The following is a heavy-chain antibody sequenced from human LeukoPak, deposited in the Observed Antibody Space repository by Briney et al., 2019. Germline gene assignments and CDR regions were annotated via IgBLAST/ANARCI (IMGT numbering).Heavy chain of an antibody. V-gene: IGHV4-59*01. CDR1: GGSITSYY. CDR3: ATYYYDSSGYSFHFDS. Sequence: SETLSLTCTVSGGSITSYYWNCIRQPPGKALEWIGDFYYTGSTNYNPSLKSRVTMSVDTSKNQFPLKLSSVTAADTAVYYCATYYYDSSGYSFHFDSWGQGTLVTVSS. CDR2: FYYTGST. D-gene: IGHD3-22*01. J-gene: IGHJ4*02.